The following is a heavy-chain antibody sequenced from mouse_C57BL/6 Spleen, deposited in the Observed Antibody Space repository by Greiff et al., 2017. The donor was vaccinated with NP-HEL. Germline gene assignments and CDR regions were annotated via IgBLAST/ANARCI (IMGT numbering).Heavy chain of an antibody. CDR3: TTGYYYGGAY. CDR2: IDPENGDT. D-gene: IGHD1-1*01. V-gene: IGHV14-4*01. J-gene: IGHJ3*01. Sequence: VQLQQSGAELVRPGASVKLSCTASGFNIKDDYMHWVKQRPEQGLEWIGWIDPENGDTEYASKFQGKATITADTSSNTAYLQLSSLTSEDTAVYYCTTGYYYGGAYWGQGTLVTVSA. CDR1: GFNIKDDY.